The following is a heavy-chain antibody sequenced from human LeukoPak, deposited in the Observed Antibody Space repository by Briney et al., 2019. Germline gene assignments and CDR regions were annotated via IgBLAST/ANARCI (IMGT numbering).Heavy chain of an antibody. CDR1: GYTFTGYY. CDR2: INPNSGGT. CDR3: ARVAFVGSCSSTSCYIDY. D-gene: IGHD2-2*02. J-gene: IGHJ4*02. V-gene: IGHV1-2*02. Sequence: ASVKVSCKASGYTFTGYYMHWVRQAPGQGLEWMGWINPNSGGTNYAQKFQGRVTMTRDTSISTAYMELSRLRSDDTAVYYCARVAFVGSCSSTSCYIDYWGQGTLVTVSS.